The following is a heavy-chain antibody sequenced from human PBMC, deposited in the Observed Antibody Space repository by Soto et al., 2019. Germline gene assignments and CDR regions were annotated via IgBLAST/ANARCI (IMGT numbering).Heavy chain of an antibody. CDR3: ARTSGYSGRNWFDP. V-gene: IGHV1-46*01. J-gene: IGHJ5*02. D-gene: IGHD5-12*01. CDR1: GDTFSTYT. CDR2: INPSGGST. Sequence: ASVKVSCKASGDTFSTYTITWMRQAPGQGLEWMGIINPSGGSTSYAQKFQGRVTMTRDTSTSTVYMELSSLRSEDTAVYYCARTSGYSGRNWFDPWGQGTLVTVSS.